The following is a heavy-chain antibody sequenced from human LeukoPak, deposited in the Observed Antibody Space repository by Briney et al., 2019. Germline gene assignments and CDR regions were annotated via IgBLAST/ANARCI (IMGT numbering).Heavy chain of an antibody. V-gene: IGHV5-10-1*01. CDR2: IDPSDSYT. Sequence: KYGESLKISCKGSGYSFTSYWISWVRQMPGKGLEWMGRIDPSDSYTNYSPSFQGHVTISADKSISTAYLQWSSLKASDTAMYYCARRSSSSVHYYGMDVWGQGTTVTVSS. CDR3: ARRSSSSVHYYGMDV. CDR1: GYSFTSYW. D-gene: IGHD6-6*01. J-gene: IGHJ6*02.